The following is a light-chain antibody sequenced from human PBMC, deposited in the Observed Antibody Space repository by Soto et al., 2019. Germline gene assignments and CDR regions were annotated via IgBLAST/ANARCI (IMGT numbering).Light chain of an antibody. CDR3: QQSYSTPIT. Sequence: IQLTQSPSFLSASVGDRVTITCRASQDIANYLAWYQQKPGKAPKFLIYATSTFQSGVPSRFSGSGSGTDFTLTISSLQPEDFATYFCQQSYSTPITFGQGTRLEI. CDR1: QDIANY. V-gene: IGKV1-39*01. J-gene: IGKJ5*01. CDR2: ATS.